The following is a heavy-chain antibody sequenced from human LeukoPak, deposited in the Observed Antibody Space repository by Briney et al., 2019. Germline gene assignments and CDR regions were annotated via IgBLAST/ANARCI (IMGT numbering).Heavy chain of an antibody. D-gene: IGHD5/OR15-5a*01. V-gene: IGHV1-69*05. CDR2: IIPIFGTA. CDR3: ARDPSNSVGNRVYFDF. Sequence: SVKVSCKASGGTFSSYAISWVRQAPGQGLEWMGGIIPIFGTANYAQKFQGRVTLTTDTSTRTAYMELRNLRSDDTAVYYCARDPSNSVGNRVYFDFWGQGTLVTVSS. CDR1: GGTFSSYA. J-gene: IGHJ4*02.